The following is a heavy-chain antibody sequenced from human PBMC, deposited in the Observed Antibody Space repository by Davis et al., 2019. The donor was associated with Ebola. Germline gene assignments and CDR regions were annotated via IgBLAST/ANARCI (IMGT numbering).Heavy chain of an antibody. D-gene: IGHD4-17*01. CDR2: IRSKANSYAT. CDR1: GFTFSGSA. CDR3: TATVTTSDY. Sequence: GGSLRLSCAASGFTFSGSAMHWVRQASGKGLEWVGRIRSKANSYATAYAASVKGRFTISRDDSKNTAYLQMNSLKTEDTAVYYCTATVTTSDYRGQGTLVTVSS. V-gene: IGHV3-73*01. J-gene: IGHJ4*02.